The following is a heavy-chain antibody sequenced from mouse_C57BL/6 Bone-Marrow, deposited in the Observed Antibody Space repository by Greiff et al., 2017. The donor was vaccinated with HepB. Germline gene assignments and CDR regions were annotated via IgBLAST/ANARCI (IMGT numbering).Heavy chain of an antibody. CDR1: GFSFTSYG. V-gene: IGHV2-2*01. Sequence: VQGVESGPGLVQPSQSLSITCTVSGFSFTSYGVHWVRQSPGKGLEWLGVIWSGGSTDYNAAFISRLSISKDNSKSQVFFKMNSLQADDTAIYYCASGAAYSGLFAYWGQGTLVTVSA. D-gene: IGHD2-10*01. CDR2: IWSGGST. CDR3: ASGAAYSGLFAY. J-gene: IGHJ3*01.